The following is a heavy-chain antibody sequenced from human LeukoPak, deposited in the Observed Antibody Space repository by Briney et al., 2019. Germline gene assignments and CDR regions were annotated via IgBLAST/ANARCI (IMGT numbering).Heavy chain of an antibody. Sequence: GGSLRLSCAASGFTFTSYTMHWVRQAPGKGLEWVAVISSDGSSKYYAGSVKGRFTISRDNSKNTLYLQMNSLRTEDTAVYYCARDQGRIAAAGNYLSPGYWGQGTLVTVSS. CDR3: ARDQGRIAAAGNYLSPGY. CDR2: ISSDGSSK. V-gene: IGHV3-30-3*01. CDR1: GFTFTSYT. D-gene: IGHD6-13*01. J-gene: IGHJ4*02.